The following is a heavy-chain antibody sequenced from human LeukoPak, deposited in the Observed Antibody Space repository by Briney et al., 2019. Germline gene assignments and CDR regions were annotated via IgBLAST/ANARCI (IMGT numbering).Heavy chain of an antibody. CDR2: IYYSGST. CDR1: GVSISSGGYY. D-gene: IGHD3-16*02. Sequence: SQTLSLTCTVSGVSISSGGYYWSWIRQHPGKGLEWIGYIYYSGSTYYNPSLKSRVTISVDTSKNQFSLKLSSVTAADTAVYYCARDRGLRLGELSFFYWGQGTLVTVSS. V-gene: IGHV4-31*03. J-gene: IGHJ4*02. CDR3: ARDRGLRLGELSFFY.